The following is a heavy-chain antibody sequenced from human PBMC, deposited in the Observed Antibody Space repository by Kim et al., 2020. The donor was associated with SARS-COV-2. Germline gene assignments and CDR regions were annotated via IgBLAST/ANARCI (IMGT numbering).Heavy chain of an antibody. J-gene: IGHJ4*02. CDR1: GGTFSSYA. CDR3: ARVSGYDWGAADY. V-gene: IGHV1-69*13. Sequence: SVKVSCKASGGTFSSYAISWVRQAPGQGLEWMGGIIPIFGTTNYAQKFQGRVTITADESTSTAYMELSSLRSEDTAVYYCARVSGYDWGAADYWGQGTLVTVSS. D-gene: IGHD5-12*01. CDR2: IIPIFGTT.